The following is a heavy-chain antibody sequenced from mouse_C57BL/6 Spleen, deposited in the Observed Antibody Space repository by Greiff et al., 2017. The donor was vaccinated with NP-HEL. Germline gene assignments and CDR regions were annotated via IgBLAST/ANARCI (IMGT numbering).Heavy chain of an antibody. Sequence: VQRVESGAELVKPGASVKISCKASGYAFSSYWMNWVKQRPGKGLEWIGQIYPGDGDTNYNGKFKGKATLTADKSSSTAYMQLSSLTSEDSAVYVCAREFGVTTGGDAMDYWGQGTSVTVSS. CDR3: AREFGVTTGGDAMDY. CDR2: IYPGDGDT. V-gene: IGHV1-80*01. J-gene: IGHJ4*01. D-gene: IGHD2-2*01. CDR1: GYAFSSYW.